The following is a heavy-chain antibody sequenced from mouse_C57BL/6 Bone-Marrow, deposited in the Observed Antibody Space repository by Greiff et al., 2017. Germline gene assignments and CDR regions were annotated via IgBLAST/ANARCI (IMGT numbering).Heavy chain of an antibody. V-gene: IGHV1-78*01. Sequence: QVQLQQSDAELVKPGASVKISCKVSGYTFTDHTIHWMKQRPEQGLEWIGYIYPRDGSTKYNENFKGKATLTADKSSSTAYMQLNSLTSEDSAVYVCARRDGSSYYAWFAYWGQGTLVTVSA. CDR1: GYTFTDHT. CDR2: IYPRDGST. CDR3: ARRDGSSYYAWFAY. D-gene: IGHD1-1*01. J-gene: IGHJ3*01.